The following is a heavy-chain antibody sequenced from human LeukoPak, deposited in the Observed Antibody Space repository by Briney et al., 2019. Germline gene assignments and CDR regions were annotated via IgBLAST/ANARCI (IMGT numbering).Heavy chain of an antibody. D-gene: IGHD1-26*01. CDR1: GFTFSSYT. CDR2: ISSDRTTI. CDR3: ARDRWGELPREGDYLFDY. J-gene: IGHJ4*02. V-gene: IGHV3-48*04. Sequence: PGGSLRLSCAASGFTFSSYTMSWVRQAPGKGLEWVSSISSDRTTIFYADSVKGRFTISRDNAKNSLYLQMNSLRAEDTAVYYCARDRWGELPREGDYLFDYWGQGTLVTVSS.